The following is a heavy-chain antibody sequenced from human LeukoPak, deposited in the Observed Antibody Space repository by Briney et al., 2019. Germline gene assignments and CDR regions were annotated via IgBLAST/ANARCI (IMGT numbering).Heavy chain of an antibody. CDR2: ISGSGGNT. CDR1: GFTFSNYA. D-gene: IGHD3/OR15-3a*01. CDR3: ARTGYYIYYYMDV. J-gene: IGHJ6*03. V-gene: IGHV3-23*01. Sequence: GGSLRLSCAASGFTFSNYAMSWVRQAPGKGLEWVSGISGSGGNTYYADSVKGRFTISRDNSKNTLYLQMNSLRAEDTAVYYCARTGYYIYYYMDVWGKGTTVTVSS.